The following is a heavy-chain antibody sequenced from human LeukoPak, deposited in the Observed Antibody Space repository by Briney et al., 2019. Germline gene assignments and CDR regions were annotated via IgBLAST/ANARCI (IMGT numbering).Heavy chain of an antibody. Sequence: GGSLRLSCAASGFTFSSYAMHWVRQAPGKGLEWVAVISYDGSNKYYADSVKGRFTISRDNSENTLYLQMNSLRAEDTAVYYCAREVGARFDYWGQGTLVTVSS. CDR2: ISYDGSNK. CDR3: AREVGARFDY. D-gene: IGHD1-26*01. V-gene: IGHV3-30-3*01. CDR1: GFTFSSYA. J-gene: IGHJ4*02.